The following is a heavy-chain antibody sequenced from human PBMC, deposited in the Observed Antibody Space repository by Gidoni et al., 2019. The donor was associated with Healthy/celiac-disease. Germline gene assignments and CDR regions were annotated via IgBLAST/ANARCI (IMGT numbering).Heavy chain of an antibody. Sequence: QVQLVESGGGVVQPGRSLRLSCAASGFTFSSSGMHWVRQAPGKGLEWVAVISYDGSNKYYADSVKGRFTISRDNSKNTLYLQMNSLRAEDTAVYYCAKDLVAEAMWMDDPWGQGTLVTVSS. J-gene: IGHJ5*02. CDR1: GFTFSSSG. V-gene: IGHV3-30*18. CDR2: ISYDGSNK. CDR3: AKDLVAEAMWMDDP. D-gene: IGHD6-19*01.